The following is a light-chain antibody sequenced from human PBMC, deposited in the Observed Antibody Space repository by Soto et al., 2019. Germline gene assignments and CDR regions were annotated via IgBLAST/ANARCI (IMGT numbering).Light chain of an antibody. Sequence: ERLMTQYRVTLSLSTGVESTLSCRASESVSTNLAWYQQRPGQAPRLLIYGGSTRATGVPARFSGSGSGTEFTLSISSLQSEDAPVYYCQQYENWPWTSSQGTKVDIK. V-gene: IGKV3-15*01. CDR2: GGS. CDR3: QQYENWPWT. J-gene: IGKJ1*01. CDR1: ESVSTN.